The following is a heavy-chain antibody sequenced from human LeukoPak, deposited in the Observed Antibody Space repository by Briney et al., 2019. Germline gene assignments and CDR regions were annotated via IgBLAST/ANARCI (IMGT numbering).Heavy chain of an antibody. CDR2: IYPGDSDT. D-gene: IGHD3-3*01. Sequence: GESLKISCKGSGYSFTSYWIGWVRQMPGKGLEWMGIIYPGDSDTRYSPSFQGQVTTSADKSISTAYLQWSSLKASDTAMYYCARLALGGVVITLIDYWGQGTLVTVSS. CDR3: ARLALGGVVITLIDY. J-gene: IGHJ4*02. CDR1: GYSFTSYW. V-gene: IGHV5-51*01.